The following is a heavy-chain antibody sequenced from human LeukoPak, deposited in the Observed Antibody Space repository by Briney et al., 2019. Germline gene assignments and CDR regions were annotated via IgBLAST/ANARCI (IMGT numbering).Heavy chain of an antibody. CDR2: VFPGDSDT. CDR1: GYRFTTYW. Sequence: GESLKISCTGSGYRFTTYWIAWVRQVPGRGLEWMGIVFPGDSDTRYSPSFQGQVTISADKSISTAYLQWTSLKASDTAVYYCARSSTPTYGSDYWGQGTLVTVSS. CDR3: ARSSTPTYGSDY. D-gene: IGHD2-15*01. V-gene: IGHV5-51*01. J-gene: IGHJ4*02.